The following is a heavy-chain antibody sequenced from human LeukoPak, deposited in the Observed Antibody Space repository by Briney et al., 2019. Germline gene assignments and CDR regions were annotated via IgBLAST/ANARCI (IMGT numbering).Heavy chain of an antibody. D-gene: IGHD3-10*01. CDR1: GYTFTSYD. J-gene: IGHJ3*02. Sequence: ASVKVSCKASGYTFTSYDINWVRQATGQGLEWMGWMNPNSGNTGYAQKFQGRVTITRNTSISTAYMALSSLRSEDTAVYYCARGSFYYGSGTYAFDIWGQGAMVTVSS. V-gene: IGHV1-8*03. CDR3: ARGSFYYGSGTYAFDI. CDR2: MNPNSGNT.